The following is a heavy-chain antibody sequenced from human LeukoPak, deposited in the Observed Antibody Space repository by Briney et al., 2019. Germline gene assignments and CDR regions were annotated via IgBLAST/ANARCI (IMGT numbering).Heavy chain of an antibody. CDR3: ARVYRSGSIYGQGYFDN. CDR1: GYTFTGYY. CDR2: INPSSDGT. Sequence: ASVKVSCKASGYTFTGYYINWVRQAPGQGLEWMGWINPSSDGTNYAQKFQGRVTMTRDTSISTAYMELSRLRSDDTAVYYCARVYRSGSIYGQGYFDNWGQGTPVTVSS. V-gene: IGHV1-2*02. J-gene: IGHJ4*02. D-gene: IGHD5-18*01.